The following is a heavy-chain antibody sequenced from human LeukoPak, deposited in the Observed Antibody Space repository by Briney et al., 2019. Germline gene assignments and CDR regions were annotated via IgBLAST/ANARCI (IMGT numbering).Heavy chain of an antibody. V-gene: IGHV4-34*01. CDR1: VGSLSGYY. D-gene: IGHD2-2*01. Sequence: PETLPLTCAVYVGSLSGYYWSWIRQPPGKRLHWSGEINHRRRTNYNPSLKSRVTTSVDTSKTRLSLKLSSVTAEDTPVYYCTSPGDCSSTRCSGYMDVWGKGTTVTVSS. CDR2: INHRRRT. CDR3: TSPGDCSSTRCSGYMDV. J-gene: IGHJ6*03.